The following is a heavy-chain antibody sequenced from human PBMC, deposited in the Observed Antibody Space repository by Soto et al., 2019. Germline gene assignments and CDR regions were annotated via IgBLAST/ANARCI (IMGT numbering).Heavy chain of an antibody. V-gene: IGHV3-23*01. CDR3: ARRGSGSYYDY. CDR2: ISGSGDSR. D-gene: IGHD2-15*01. Sequence: EVQLLESGGGLVEPGGSLRLSCAASGFTFSSYAMWWVRQAPVKGLEWVSAISGSGDSRYYADSVKGRFTISRDNSKNTLYLQMNSLRSEDTAVYYCARRGSGSYYDYWGQGTLVTVSS. J-gene: IGHJ4*02. CDR1: GFTFSSYA.